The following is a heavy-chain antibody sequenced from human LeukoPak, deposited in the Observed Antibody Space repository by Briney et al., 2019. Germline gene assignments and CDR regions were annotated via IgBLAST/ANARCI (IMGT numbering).Heavy chain of an antibody. J-gene: IGHJ4*02. CDR2: FDPEDGET. Sequence: ASVKVSCKVSGYTLTELSMHWVRQAPGKGLEWMGGFDPEDGETIYAQKFQGRVTITADKSTSTAYMELSSLRSEDTAVYYCAQRGPTGTFDYWGQGTLVTVSS. V-gene: IGHV1-24*01. CDR1: GYTLTELS. D-gene: IGHD1-1*01. CDR3: AQRGPTGTFDY.